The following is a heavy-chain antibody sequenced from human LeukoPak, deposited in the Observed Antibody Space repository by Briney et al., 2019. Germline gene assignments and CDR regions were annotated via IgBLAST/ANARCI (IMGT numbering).Heavy chain of an antibody. CDR3: AKVMTRTMVRGVPPSDY. V-gene: IGHV3-23*01. Sequence: GGSLRLSCAASGFTFSSYAMTWVRQAPGKGLEWVSTISGSGGSTYYADSVKGRFTISRDNSKDTLYLQMSSLRAEDTAVYYCAKVMTRTMVRGVPPSDYWGQGTLVTVSS. D-gene: IGHD3-10*01. CDR2: ISGSGGST. J-gene: IGHJ4*02. CDR1: GFTFSSYA.